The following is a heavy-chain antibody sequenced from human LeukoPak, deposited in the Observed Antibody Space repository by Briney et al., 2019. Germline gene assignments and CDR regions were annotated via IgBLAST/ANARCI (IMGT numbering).Heavy chain of an antibody. CDR1: GGSISSSNW. CDR2: IYHSGST. V-gene: IGHV4-4*02. Sequence: PSETLSLTCAVSGGSISSSNWWSWVRQPPGKGLEWIGEIYHSGSTNYNPSLKSRVTISVDKSKNQFSLKLSSVTPEDTAVYYCARDIGAYYGSGSNWFDPWGQGTLVTVSS. D-gene: IGHD3-10*01. CDR3: ARDIGAYYGSGSNWFDP. J-gene: IGHJ5*02.